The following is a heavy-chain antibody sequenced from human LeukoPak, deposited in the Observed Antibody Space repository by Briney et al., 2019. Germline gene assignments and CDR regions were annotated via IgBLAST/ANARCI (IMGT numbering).Heavy chain of an antibody. CDR2: ISGSGGST. CDR1: GFTSSSYA. D-gene: IGHD3/OR15-3a*01. J-gene: IGHJ4*02. CDR3: AKMDSGNLRH. V-gene: IGHV3-23*01. Sequence: GGSLRLSCAASGFTSSSYAMSWVRQAPGKGLEWVSAISGSGGSTYYADSVKGRFTISRDSSKNTLYLQMNSLRAEEKAVYYCAKMDSGNLRHWGLGTLVTVSS.